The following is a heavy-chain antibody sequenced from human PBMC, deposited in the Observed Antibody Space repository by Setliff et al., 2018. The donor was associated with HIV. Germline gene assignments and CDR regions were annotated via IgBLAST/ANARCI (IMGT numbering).Heavy chain of an antibody. CDR1: GGSFSGYY. Sequence: SSETLSLTCAVYGGSFSGYYWSWIRQPPGKGLEWIGEINHSGSTNYNPSLKSRVTISVDTSKNRFSLKLSSVTAADTAVYYCARVDGYDFWSGYYTPHAFDIWGQGTMVTVS. CDR2: INHSGST. J-gene: IGHJ3*02. D-gene: IGHD3-3*01. V-gene: IGHV4-34*01. CDR3: ARVDGYDFWSGYYTPHAFDI.